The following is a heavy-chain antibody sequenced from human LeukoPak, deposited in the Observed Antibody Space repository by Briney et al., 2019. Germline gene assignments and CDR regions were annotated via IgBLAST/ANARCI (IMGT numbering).Heavy chain of an antibody. V-gene: IGHV4-59*08. CDR2: ISDIGSI. CDR3: ARVLTYCTSTSCYSPSFDY. J-gene: IGHJ4*02. D-gene: IGHD2-2*02. CDR1: GGSISSYY. Sequence: SETLSLTCTVSGGSISSYYWSWIRQPPGKGLEWIAYISDIGSINYNPSLKSRVTISLDTSKNQFSLKLSSVTAADTAVYYCARVLTYCTSTSCYSPSFDYWGQGTLVTVSS.